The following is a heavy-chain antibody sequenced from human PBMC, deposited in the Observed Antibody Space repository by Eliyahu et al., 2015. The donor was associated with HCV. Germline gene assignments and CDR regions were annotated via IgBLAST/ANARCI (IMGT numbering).Heavy chain of an antibody. V-gene: IGHV3-64*01. J-gene: IGHJ3*02. CDR2: IRSNGGST. CDR1: GFTFSGYA. CDR3: ARDNWAFDI. Sequence: EVQLVESGGGLVQPGGSLRLSCVASGFTFSGYAMHWVRQAPGKGLEFVSVIRSNGGSTNYANSVKGRFTISRDNSKNTLFLQMGSLRAEDTAVYYCARDNWAFDIWGQGTMVTV.